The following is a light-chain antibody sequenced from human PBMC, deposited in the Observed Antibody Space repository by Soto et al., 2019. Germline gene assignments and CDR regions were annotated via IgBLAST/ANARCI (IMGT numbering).Light chain of an antibody. V-gene: IGKV1-39*01. CDR1: QSISSY. CDR2: AAS. CDR3: QQSYSTPPVT. Sequence: DIQMTQSPSSLSASVGDRVTITFRASQSISSYFNWYQQKPGKAPKLLIYAASSLQSGVPTRFSGSRSWTDFTLTISSLQPEDFATYYCQQSYSTPPVTFGGGTKVEIK. J-gene: IGKJ4*01.